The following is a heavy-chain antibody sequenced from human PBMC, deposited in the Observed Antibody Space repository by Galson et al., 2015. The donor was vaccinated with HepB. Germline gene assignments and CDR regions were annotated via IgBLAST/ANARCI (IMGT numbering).Heavy chain of an antibody. Sequence: SLRLSCAASGFTFSSYAMHWVRQAPGKGLEYVSAISSNGGSTYYADSVKGRFTISRDNSKNTLYLQMSSLRAEDTAVYYCVTSGRIAAAGKEYYYYGMDVWGQGTTVTVSS. V-gene: IGHV3-64D*06. CDR3: VTSGRIAAAGKEYYYYGMDV. D-gene: IGHD6-13*01. J-gene: IGHJ6*02. CDR1: GFTFSSYA. CDR2: ISSNGGST.